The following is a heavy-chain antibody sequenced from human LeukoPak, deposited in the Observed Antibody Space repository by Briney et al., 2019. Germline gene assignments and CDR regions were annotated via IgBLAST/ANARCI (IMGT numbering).Heavy chain of an antibody. CDR3: ARGMSYFGSGNYYNAFDY. CDR1: GFTFSSYG. Sequence: GGSLRLSCAASGFTFSSYGLHWVRQAPGKGLEWVALISYDGSNQYYADSLKGRFTISRDNSKNSLYLQMNSLRDEDTAVYYCARGMSYFGSGNYYNAFDYWGQGTLVTVSS. V-gene: IGHV3-30*03. J-gene: IGHJ4*02. D-gene: IGHD3-10*01. CDR2: ISYDGSNQ.